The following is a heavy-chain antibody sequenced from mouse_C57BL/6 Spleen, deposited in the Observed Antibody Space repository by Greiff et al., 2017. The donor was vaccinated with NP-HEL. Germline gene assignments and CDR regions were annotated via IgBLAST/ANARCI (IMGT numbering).Heavy chain of an antibody. CDR3: APYYSNLGGFAY. J-gene: IGHJ3*01. Sequence: DVQLQESGPELVKPGDSVKISCKASGYSFTGYFMNWVMQSHGKSLEWIGRINPYNGDTFYNQKFKGKATLTVDKSSSTAHMELRSLTSEDSAVYYCAPYYSNLGGFAYWGQGTLVTVSA. D-gene: IGHD2-5*01. CDR2: INPYNGDT. CDR1: GYSFTGYF. V-gene: IGHV1-20*01.